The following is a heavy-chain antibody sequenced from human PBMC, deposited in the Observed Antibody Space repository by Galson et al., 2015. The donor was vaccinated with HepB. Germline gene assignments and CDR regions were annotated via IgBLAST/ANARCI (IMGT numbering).Heavy chain of an antibody. CDR1: GDSVSSNSAA. Sequence: CAISGDSVSSNSAAWNWIRQSPSRGLEWLGRTFYRSMWKNDYAIFVSGRITINPDTSKNQISLQLNSVTPEDTAVYYCARSIHLGRGFDSWGQGTLVTVSS. V-gene: IGHV6-1*01. CDR3: ARSIHLGRGFDS. CDR2: TFYRSMWKN. J-gene: IGHJ4*02. D-gene: IGHD2-2*02.